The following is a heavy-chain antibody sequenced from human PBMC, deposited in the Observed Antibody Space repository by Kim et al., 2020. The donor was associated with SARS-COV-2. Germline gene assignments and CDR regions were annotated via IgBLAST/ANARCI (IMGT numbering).Heavy chain of an antibody. V-gene: IGHV1-24*01. CDR3: ATEVQYSSSWSTTGGVDY. D-gene: IGHD6-13*01. CDR2: FDPEDGET. CDR1: GYTLTELS. J-gene: IGHJ4*02. Sequence: ASVKVSCKVSGYTLTELSMHWVRQAPGKGLEWMGGFDPEDGETIYAQKFQGRVTMTEDTSTDTAYMELSSLRSEDTAVYYCATEVQYSSSWSTTGGVDYWGQGTLVTVSS.